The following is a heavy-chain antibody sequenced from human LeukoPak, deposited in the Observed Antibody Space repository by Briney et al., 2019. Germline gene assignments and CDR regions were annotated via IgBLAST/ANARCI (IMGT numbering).Heavy chain of an antibody. Sequence: GGSLRLSCTASGFTFGDYAMSWVRQAPGKGLEWVGFIRSKAYGGTTEYAASVKGRFTISRDDSNSIAYLQMNSMKTEDTAVYYCTRSGYSGYDRPRAWGQGTLVTVSS. V-gene: IGHV3-49*04. CDR3: TRSGYSGYDRPRA. CDR1: GFTFGDYA. CDR2: IRSKAYGGTT. D-gene: IGHD5-12*01. J-gene: IGHJ5*02.